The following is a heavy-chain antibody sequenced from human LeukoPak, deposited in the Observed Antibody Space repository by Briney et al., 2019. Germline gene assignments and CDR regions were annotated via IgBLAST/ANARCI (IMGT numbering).Heavy chain of an antibody. J-gene: IGHJ4*02. CDR2: FDPEDGET. Sequence: ASVTVSCKVSGYTLTELSMHWVREAPAKGLEWMGGFDPEDGETIYAQKFQGRVTMTEDASTDTAYMELSSLRSEDTAVYYCAIAMIVVPNFVYWGQGTLVTVSS. V-gene: IGHV1-24*01. CDR3: AIAMIVVPNFVY. D-gene: IGHD3-22*01. CDR1: GYTLTELS.